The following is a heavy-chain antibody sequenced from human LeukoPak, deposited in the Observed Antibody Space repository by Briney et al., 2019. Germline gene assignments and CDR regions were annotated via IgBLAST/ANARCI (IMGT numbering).Heavy chain of an antibody. CDR2: IYYTGST. CDR3: ARTVRVGATGKLDH. J-gene: IGHJ4*02. CDR1: GGSMTTYH. D-gene: IGHD1-26*01. V-gene: IGHV4-59*01. Sequence: SETLSLTCTVSGGSMTTYHWSWIRQPPGKGLEWIGYIYYTGSTSYNPSLKSRVTISVDTSRNQFSLKLPSVTAADTAVYHCARTVRVGATGKLDHWSQGSLVTVSS.